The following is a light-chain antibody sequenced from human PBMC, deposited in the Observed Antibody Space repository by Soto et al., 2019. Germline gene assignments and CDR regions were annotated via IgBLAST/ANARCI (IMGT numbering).Light chain of an antibody. J-gene: IGKJ1*01. CDR3: QQYDNWPRT. CDR1: QSVSGN. V-gene: IGKV3-15*01. CDR2: GAS. Sequence: EVVMTQSPATLSVSPGERATLSCGASQSVSGNLAWYQQRPGQAPRLLIYGASTRATGIPARFSGSGSGTEFTLTISPLQSEDFAVYYCQQYDNWPRTFGQGTKVEIK.